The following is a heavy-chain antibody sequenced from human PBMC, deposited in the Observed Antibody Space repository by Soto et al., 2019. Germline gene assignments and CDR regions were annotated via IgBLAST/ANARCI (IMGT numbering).Heavy chain of an antibody. CDR1: GFTFSSYA. Sequence: GGSLRLSCAASGFTFSSYAMSWVRQAPGKGLEWVSAISGSGGSTYYADSVKGRFTISRDNSKNTLYLQMNSLRAEDTAVYYCAKDSITIFGVGLSDDAFDIWGQGTMVTVSS. D-gene: IGHD3-3*01. J-gene: IGHJ3*02. CDR2: ISGSGGST. V-gene: IGHV3-23*01. CDR3: AKDSITIFGVGLSDDAFDI.